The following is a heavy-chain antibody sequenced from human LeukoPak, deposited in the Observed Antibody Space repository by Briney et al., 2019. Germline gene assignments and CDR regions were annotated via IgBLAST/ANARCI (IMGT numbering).Heavy chain of an antibody. CDR2: IKSNADGGTP. CDR1: GFSFMNAW. CDR3: TTFYHEYSPY. V-gene: IGHV3-15*01. Sequence: GGSLRLSXAASGFSFMNAWMIWVRQAPGKGLEWVGRIKSNADGGTPDYAAPARGRFTISRDDSKNTLYLQMNSLKTEDTAVYYCTTFYHEYSPYWGRGTLVTVSS. D-gene: IGHD2/OR15-2a*01. J-gene: IGHJ4*02.